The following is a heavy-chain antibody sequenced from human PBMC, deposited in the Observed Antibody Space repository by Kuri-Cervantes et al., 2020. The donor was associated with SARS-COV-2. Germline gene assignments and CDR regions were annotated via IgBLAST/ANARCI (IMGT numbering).Heavy chain of an antibody. Sequence: ESLKISCTGSGGSISSCNYYWGWIRQPPGKGLDWIGSIHYSGNSYYNPTLKSRVAISVDTSKNQFPLKLSNVTAADTAIYYCAKLPPLELSPYSTAGNNWFDTWGQGTLVTVSS. CDR3: AKLPPLELSPYSTAGNNWFDT. V-gene: IGHV4-39*01. CDR1: GGSISSCNYY. CDR2: IHYSGNS. J-gene: IGHJ5*02. D-gene: IGHD1-7*01.